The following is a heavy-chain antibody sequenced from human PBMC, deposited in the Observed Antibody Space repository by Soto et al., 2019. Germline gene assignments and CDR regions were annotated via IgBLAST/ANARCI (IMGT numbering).Heavy chain of an antibody. V-gene: IGHV3-74*01. Sequence: EVQLVESGGGLVQPGGSLRLSCAASGFTFSGRSMHWVRQAPGKGLVWVSGIDNAGTDSTYADSVKGRFTSSRDNAKNTLYLQMNILRVEDTAVYYWARGWFGPDVWGKGTTVTVSS. D-gene: IGHD3-10*01. J-gene: IGHJ6*04. CDR3: ARGWFGPDV. CDR2: IDNAGTDS. CDR1: GFTFSGRS.